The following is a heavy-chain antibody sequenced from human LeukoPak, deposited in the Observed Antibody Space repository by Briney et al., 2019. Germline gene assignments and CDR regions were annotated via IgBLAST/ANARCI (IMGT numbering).Heavy chain of an antibody. D-gene: IGHD6-19*01. CDR3: ARGSRGLAVAGLDY. Sequence: GASVKVSCKASGYTFSSYGISWVRQAPGQGLEWMGWISTYNGNTSYAQKLQGRVTMTTDTSTSTAYMELTSLRSDDTAVYYCARGSRGLAVAGLDYWGQGTLVTVSS. V-gene: IGHV1-18*01. CDR1: GYTFSSYG. CDR2: ISTYNGNT. J-gene: IGHJ4*02.